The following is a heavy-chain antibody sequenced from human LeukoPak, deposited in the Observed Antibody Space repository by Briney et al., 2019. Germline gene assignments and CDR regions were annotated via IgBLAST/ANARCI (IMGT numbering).Heavy chain of an antibody. V-gene: IGHV3-23*01. CDR2: ISGSGDNT. J-gene: IGHJ6*01. Sequence: QPGGSLRLSCAASGFTFSGFARSWVRRTPGKGLEWVSGISGSGDNTLYADSVKGRFTISRDNSKNTLYLEMNSLRAEDTAIYYCAKMKGHPLPKYYMDVWGRGTTVTVSS. CDR1: GFTFSGFA. D-gene: IGHD1-26*01. CDR3: AKMKGHPLPKYYMDV.